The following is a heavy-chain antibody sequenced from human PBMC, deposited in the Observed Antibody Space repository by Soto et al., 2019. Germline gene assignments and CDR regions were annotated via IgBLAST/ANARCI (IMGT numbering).Heavy chain of an antibody. CDR3: ARDYTVNTGTLDY. J-gene: IGHJ4*02. Sequence: GASVKVSCKASGYTFTNYGVSWVRQAPGQGLEWRGWISTDNGNTYYAQKFQGRVNMTTEKYTNTAYMDLRSLRSDDTAVYYCARDYTVNTGTLDYWGQGTLVTVSS. CDR2: ISTDNGNT. CDR1: GYTFTNYG. D-gene: IGHD4-17*01. V-gene: IGHV1-18*04.